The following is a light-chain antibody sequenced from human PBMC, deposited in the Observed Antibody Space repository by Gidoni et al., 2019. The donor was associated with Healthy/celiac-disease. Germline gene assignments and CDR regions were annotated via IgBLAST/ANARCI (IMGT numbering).Light chain of an antibody. Sequence: DIQMTQSPSSLSASVGDRVTITCQARQDISTYLNCYQQKPGKAPKLLIYDESNLETGVPSRFSGSGSGTDFTFTISSLQPEDIATYYCQQYDNLPTFGQGTRLEIK. CDR2: DES. CDR3: QQYDNLPT. CDR1: QDISTY. V-gene: IGKV1-33*01. J-gene: IGKJ5*01.